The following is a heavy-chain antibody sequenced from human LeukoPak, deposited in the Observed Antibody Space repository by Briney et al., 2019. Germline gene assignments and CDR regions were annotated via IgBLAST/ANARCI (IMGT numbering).Heavy chain of an antibody. Sequence: PSETLSLTCTVSGVSISSSNSYWGWIRQPPGKGLEWIGSIYYTGNTYYNASLKSRVTISIDTSKNQISLRLTSVTVTDTATYYCARQTGSGLFTLPGGQGTLVTVSS. D-gene: IGHD3/OR15-3a*01. J-gene: IGHJ4*02. V-gene: IGHV4-39*01. CDR2: IYYTGNT. CDR3: ARQTGSGLFTLP. CDR1: GVSISSSNSY.